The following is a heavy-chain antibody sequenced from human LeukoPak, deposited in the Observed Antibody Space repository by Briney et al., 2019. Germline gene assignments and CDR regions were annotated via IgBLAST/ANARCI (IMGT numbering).Heavy chain of an antibody. CDR2: ISGSGDST. CDR3: AKDRVLGYYDSSGLDY. CDR1: GFTFSNYA. Sequence: PGEPLRLSCAASGFTFSNYAMSWVRQAPGKGLEWVSAISGSGDSTYYADSVKGRFAFSRDNSKNTLYLQMNSLRAEDTAVYYCAKDRVLGYYDSSGLDYWGQGTLVTVSS. V-gene: IGHV3-23*01. D-gene: IGHD3-22*01. J-gene: IGHJ4*02.